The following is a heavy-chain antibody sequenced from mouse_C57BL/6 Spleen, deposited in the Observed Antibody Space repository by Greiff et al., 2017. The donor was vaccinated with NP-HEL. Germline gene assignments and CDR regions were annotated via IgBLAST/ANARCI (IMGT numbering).Heavy chain of an antibody. CDR2: IDPSDSYT. D-gene: IGHD4-1*02. J-gene: IGHJ1*03. V-gene: IGHV1-69*01. CDR3: ARSGQLGRGYFDV. Sequence: QVHVKQPGAELVMPGASVKLSCKASGYTFTSYWMHWVKQRPGQGLEWIGEIDPSDSYTNYNQKFKGKSTLTVDKSSSTAYMQLSSLTSEDSAVYYCARSGQLGRGYFDVWGTGTTVTVSS. CDR1: GYTFTSYW.